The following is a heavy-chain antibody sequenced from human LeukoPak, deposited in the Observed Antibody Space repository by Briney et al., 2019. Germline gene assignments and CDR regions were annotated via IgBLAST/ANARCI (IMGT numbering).Heavy chain of an antibody. J-gene: IGHJ3*02. CDR3: ARNSGLDAFDI. V-gene: IGHV1-2*02. D-gene: IGHD3-22*01. CDR2: INPNSGGT. CDR1: RYTFTGYY. Sequence: VASVKVSCKASRYTFTGYYMHWVRQAPGQGLEWMGWINPNSGGTNYAQKFQGRVTMTRDTSISTAYMELSRLRSDDTAVYYCARNSGLDAFDIWGQGTMVTVSS.